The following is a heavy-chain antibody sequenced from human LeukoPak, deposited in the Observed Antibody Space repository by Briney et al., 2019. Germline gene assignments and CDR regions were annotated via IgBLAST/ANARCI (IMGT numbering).Heavy chain of an antibody. J-gene: IGHJ3*02. V-gene: IGHV4-34*01. Sequence: TSETLSLTCAVYGGSFSGYYWSWIRQPPGKGLEWIGEINHSGSTNYNPSLKSRVTISVDTSKNQFSLKLSSVTAADTAVYYCARGLGGYSYGYARPRAFDIWGQGTMVTVSS. CDR2: INHSGST. CDR3: ARGLGGYSYGYARPRAFDI. D-gene: IGHD5-18*01. CDR1: GGSFSGYY.